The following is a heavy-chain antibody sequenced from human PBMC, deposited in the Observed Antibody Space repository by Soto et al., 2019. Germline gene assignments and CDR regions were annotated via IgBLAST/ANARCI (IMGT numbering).Heavy chain of an antibody. D-gene: IGHD2-15*01. Sequence: ASVKVSCTVSGYTLTELSMHWVRQAPGKGLEWMGGFNPKSGGTNYAQKFQGWVTMTRDTSISTAYMELSRLRSDDTAVYYCARGSLWVVVVAPSHYGMDVWGQGTTVTVSS. CDR3: ARGSLWVVVVAPSHYGMDV. V-gene: IGHV1-2*04. J-gene: IGHJ6*02. CDR2: FNPKSGGT. CDR1: GYTLTELS.